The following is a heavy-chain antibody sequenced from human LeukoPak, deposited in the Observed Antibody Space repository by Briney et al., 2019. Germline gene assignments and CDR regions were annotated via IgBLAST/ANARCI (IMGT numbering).Heavy chain of an antibody. Sequence: PGGSLRLSCAASGFTFSSYAMSWVRQAPGKGLEWVSAISGSGGSTYYADSVKGRFTISRDNSKNTLYLQMNSLRAEDTAVYYCAKVNSDFWSGYNDYWGQGTLVTVSS. V-gene: IGHV3-23*01. J-gene: IGHJ4*02. CDR3: AKVNSDFWSGYNDY. CDR1: GFTFSSYA. CDR2: ISGSGGST. D-gene: IGHD3-3*01.